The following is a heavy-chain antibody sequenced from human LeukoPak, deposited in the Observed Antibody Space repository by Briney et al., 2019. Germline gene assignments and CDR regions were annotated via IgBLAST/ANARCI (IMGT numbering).Heavy chain of an antibody. CDR1: GYTFTSYA. J-gene: IGHJ4*02. CDR2: INAGNGNT. D-gene: IGHD2-21*02. V-gene: IGHV1-3*01. CDR3: ARGGLPVVTANYFGY. Sequence: ASVKVSCKASGYTFTSYAMHWVRQAPGQRLEWVGWINAGNGNTKYSQKFQGRVTITRDTSASTAYMELSSLRSEDTAVYYCARGGLPVVTANYFGYWGQGTLVTVSS.